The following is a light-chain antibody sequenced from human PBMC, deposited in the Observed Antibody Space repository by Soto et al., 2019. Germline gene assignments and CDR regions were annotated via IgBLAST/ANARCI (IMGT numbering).Light chain of an antibody. J-gene: IGLJ2*01. CDR2: END. CDR3: STWDDSLSSVL. Sequence: QSVLTQPPSASGTPGQRVTVSCSGSSSTIGSNNVAWYKKLAGSAPKLLIYENDQRPSGVPDRFSGSKSGTSASLAISGLRPVEEATYYCSTWDDSLSSVLFGGGTKVTVL. CDR1: SSTIGSNN. V-gene: IGLV1-47*01.